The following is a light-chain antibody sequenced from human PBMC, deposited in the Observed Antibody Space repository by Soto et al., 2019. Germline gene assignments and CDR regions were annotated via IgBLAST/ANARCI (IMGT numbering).Light chain of an antibody. CDR1: QSVRSNY. J-gene: IGKJ4*01. V-gene: IGKV3-20*01. Sequence: EIVLKQSPDTLSLSPGERATLSCRASQSVRSNYLAWYQQKPGKAPRFLIYDASSRATVIPDKFSGSGSGTDFTLTIIRLEPEDFAVYYCQQYGSTPLTFCGGTKVDIK. CDR2: DAS. CDR3: QQYGSTPLT.